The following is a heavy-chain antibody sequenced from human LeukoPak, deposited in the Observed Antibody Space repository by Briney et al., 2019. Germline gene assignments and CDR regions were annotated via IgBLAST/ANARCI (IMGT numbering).Heavy chain of an antibody. V-gene: IGHV3-48*04. J-gene: IGHJ5*02. Sequence: GGSLRLSCAASGFTFSSYAMSWVRQAPGQGLEWISYITASSTTIYYADSVKGRFTISRDNAKNSLYLQMNGLRGEDTAVYYCAKGPGARGHFNWFDPWGQGTLVTVSS. CDR3: AKGPGARGHFNWFDP. CDR2: ITASSTTI. D-gene: IGHD5-12*01. CDR1: GFTFSSYA.